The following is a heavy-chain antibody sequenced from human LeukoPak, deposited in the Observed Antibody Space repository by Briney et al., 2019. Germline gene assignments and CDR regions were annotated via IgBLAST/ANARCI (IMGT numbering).Heavy chain of an antibody. J-gene: IGHJ5*02. CDR3: ARTRVGQLRRINWFDP. CDR1: GFSLSTSGMC. D-gene: IGHD3-3*01. V-gene: IGHV2-70*11. Sequence: SGPTLVNPTQTLTLTCTFSGFSLSTSGMCVSWIRQPPGKALEWLARIDWDDDKYYSTSLKTRLTISKDTSKNQVVLTMTNMDPVDTATYYCARTRVGQLRRINWFDPWGQGTLVTVSS. CDR2: IDWDDDK.